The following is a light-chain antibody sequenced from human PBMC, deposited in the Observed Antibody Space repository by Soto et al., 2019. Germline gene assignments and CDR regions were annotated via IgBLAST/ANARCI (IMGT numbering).Light chain of an antibody. J-gene: IGKJ1*01. Sequence: IVMTQSPATLSVSPGERATLSCRASQSVSSNLAWYQHKPDQAPRLLIYGASTRATGIPARFSGSGSGTEFTLTISSLQSEDSALYYCQQYNNWPETFGQGTKVEI. CDR3: QQYNNWPET. CDR2: GAS. CDR1: QSVSSN. V-gene: IGKV3-15*01.